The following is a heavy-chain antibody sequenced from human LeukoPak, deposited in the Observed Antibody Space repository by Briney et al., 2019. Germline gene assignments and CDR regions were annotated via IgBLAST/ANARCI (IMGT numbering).Heavy chain of an antibody. Sequence: SQTLSLTCTVSGGSISSGGYYWSWIRQHPGKGLEWIGYIYYSGSTYYNPSLKSRVTISVDTSKNQFSLKLSSVTAADTAVYYCARVRHSGYDPLRDPFDYWGQGTLVTVSS. D-gene: IGHD5-12*01. V-gene: IGHV4-31*03. CDR3: ARVRHSGYDPLRDPFDY. J-gene: IGHJ4*02. CDR1: GGSISSGGYY. CDR2: IYYSGST.